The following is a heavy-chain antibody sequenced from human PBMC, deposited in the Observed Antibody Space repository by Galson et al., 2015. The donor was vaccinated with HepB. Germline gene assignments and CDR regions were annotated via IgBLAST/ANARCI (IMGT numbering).Heavy chain of an antibody. CDR3: VKDHTVEGIYSFDL. Sequence: SLRLSCAVSGFSFSSYALHWVRQAPGKGLEYISAISGNGQITYYSDSVKGRFTISRDNSKNTLYLQMRSLRREDTALYYCVKDHTVEGIYSFDLWGQGTLVTVSS. V-gene: IGHV3-64D*06. D-gene: IGHD2-15*01. CDR1: GFSFSSYA. CDR2: ISGNGQIT. J-gene: IGHJ4*02.